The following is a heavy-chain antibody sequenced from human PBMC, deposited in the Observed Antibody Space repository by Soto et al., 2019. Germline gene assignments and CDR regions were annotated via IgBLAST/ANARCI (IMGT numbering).Heavy chain of an antibody. V-gene: IGHV1-2*04. D-gene: IGHD3-10*01. CDR2: INPNSGGT. J-gene: IGHJ5*02. Sequence: QVQLVQSGAEVKKPGASVKVSCKASGYTFTGYYMHWVRQAPGQGLEWMGWINPNSGGTNYAQKFQGWVTMTRDTSISTDYMELRRLRSDDTAVYYCARDAALLWFGEQALGGWFDPWGQGTLVTVSS. CDR3: ARDAALLWFGEQALGGWFDP. CDR1: GYTFTGYY.